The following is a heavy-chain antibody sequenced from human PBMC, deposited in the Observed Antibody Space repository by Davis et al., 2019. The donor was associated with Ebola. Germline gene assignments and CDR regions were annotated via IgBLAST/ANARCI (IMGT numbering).Heavy chain of an antibody. CDR3: ARLEGQWLVRDWFDP. CDR1: GYGFADYW. V-gene: IGHV5-51*01. CDR2: IYAGDSDT. D-gene: IGHD6-19*01. Sequence: GESLKISCKGSGYGFADYWIAWVRQTPGKGLEWLGIIYAGDSDTRYSPSFQGQVTISADKSISTAYLQWSSLKASDTAMYYCARLEGQWLVRDWFDPWGQGTLVTVSS. J-gene: IGHJ5*02.